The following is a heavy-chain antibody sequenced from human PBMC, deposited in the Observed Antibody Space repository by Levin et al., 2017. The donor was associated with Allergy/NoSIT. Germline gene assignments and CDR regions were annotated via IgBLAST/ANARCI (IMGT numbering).Heavy chain of an antibody. D-gene: IGHD4-17*01. J-gene: IGHJ6*02. CDR3: ARGTDYGDSFDYGMDV. Sequence: AGGSLRLSCKGSGYSFTRYWIGWVRQTPGKGLEWMGIFYPGDSDTRNSPSFQGQVTVSADKSISTAYLQWSSLKASDTAMYYCARGTDYGDSFDYGMDVWGQGTTVTVSS. CDR1: GYSFTRYW. CDR2: FYPGDSDT. V-gene: IGHV5-51*01.